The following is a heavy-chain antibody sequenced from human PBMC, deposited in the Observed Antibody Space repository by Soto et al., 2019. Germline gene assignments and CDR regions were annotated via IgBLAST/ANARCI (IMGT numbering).Heavy chain of an antibody. CDR3: ARHNYGSGSTYFDY. V-gene: IGHV4-30-2*01. CDR2: IYHSGNT. J-gene: IGHJ4*02. D-gene: IGHD3-10*01. CDR1: GGSISSGGYS. Sequence: SETLSLTCAVSGGSISSGGYSWSWIRQPPGKGLEWIGYIYHSGNTYYNPSLKSRVTISLDRSKNQFSLKLSSVTAADTAVYYCARHNYGSGSTYFDYWGQGTLVTVSS.